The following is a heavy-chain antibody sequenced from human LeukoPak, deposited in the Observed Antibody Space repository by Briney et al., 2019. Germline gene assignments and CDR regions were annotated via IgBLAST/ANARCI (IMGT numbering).Heavy chain of an antibody. CDR1: GGSFSGYY. CDR3: ARGSVVVPAAIGAAFDI. V-gene: IGHV4-34*01. Sequence: SETLSLTCAVYGGSFSGYYWSWIRQPPGKGLERIGEINHSGSTNYNPSLKSRVTISVDTSKNQFSLKLSSVTAADTAVYYCARGSVVVPAAIGAAFDIWGQGTMVTVSS. D-gene: IGHD2-2*02. J-gene: IGHJ3*02. CDR2: INHSGST.